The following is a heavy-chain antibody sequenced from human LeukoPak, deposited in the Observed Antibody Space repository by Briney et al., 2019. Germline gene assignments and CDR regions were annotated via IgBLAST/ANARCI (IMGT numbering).Heavy chain of an antibody. Sequence: GGSLRLSCAASGFTFSSYGMHWVRQAPGKGLEWVAVISYDGSNKYYADSVKGRFTISRDNSKNTLYLDMKSLRADDTAVYYCARDLHPRLTGYFDYWGQGTVVTVPS. D-gene: IGHD3-16*01. CDR2: ISYDGSNK. CDR1: GFTFSSYG. CDR3: ARDLHPRLTGYFDY. V-gene: IGHV3-30*03. J-gene: IGHJ4*02.